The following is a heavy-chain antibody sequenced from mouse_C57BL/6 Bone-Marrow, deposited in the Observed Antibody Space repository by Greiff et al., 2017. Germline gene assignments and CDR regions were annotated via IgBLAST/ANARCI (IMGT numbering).Heavy chain of an antibody. J-gene: IGHJ4*01. CDR1: GFTFSSYA. D-gene: IGHD2-4*01. CDR2: ISSGGDYI. Sequence: EVQGVESGGGLVKPGGSLKLSCAASGFTFSSYAMSWVRQTPEKRLEWVAYISSGGDYIYYADTVTGRFTISRDNARNTLYLQMSSLKSEDTAMYYCTRGRGITAFYYYAMDYWGQGTSVTVSS. V-gene: IGHV5-9-1*02. CDR3: TRGRGITAFYYYAMDY.